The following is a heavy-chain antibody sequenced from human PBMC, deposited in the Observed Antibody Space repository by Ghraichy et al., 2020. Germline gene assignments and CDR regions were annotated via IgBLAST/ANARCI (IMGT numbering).Heavy chain of an antibody. CDR1: GFTFGDYT. CDR3: ARVYYFDTTAYYYVRFFDY. V-gene: IGHV3-49*04. Sequence: GGSLRLSCTASGFTFGDYTVTWVRQAPGKVLEWVGFIRSRPLGGTTEYAASVEGRFTISSDDSKGIAFLQMNSLKTEDTAVYYCARVYYFDTTAYYYVRFFDYWGQGTLVTVSS. CDR2: IRSRPLGGTT. J-gene: IGHJ4*02. D-gene: IGHD3-22*01.